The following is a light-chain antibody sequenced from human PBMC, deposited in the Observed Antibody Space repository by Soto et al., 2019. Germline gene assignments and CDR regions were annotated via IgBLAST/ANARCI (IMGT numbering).Light chain of an antibody. V-gene: IGKV1-5*01. Sequence: DIQMTQSPSTLSASVGDRVTITCRASRSISSWLAWYQQKPGKAPKLLIYDASSLESGVPSRFSGSGSGTEFTLTISSLQPDDFATYYCQQYNTYPWTFGQGTKVDNK. CDR2: DAS. J-gene: IGKJ1*01. CDR3: QQYNTYPWT. CDR1: RSISSW.